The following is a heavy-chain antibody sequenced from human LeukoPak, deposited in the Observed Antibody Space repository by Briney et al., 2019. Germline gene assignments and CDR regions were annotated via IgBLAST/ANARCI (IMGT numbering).Heavy chain of an antibody. J-gene: IGHJ4*02. CDR3: ANAEGYGDYDFYY. CDR2: ISYDGSNK. D-gene: IGHD4-17*01. Sequence: GGSLRLSCAASGFTFSSYAMHWVRQAPGKGLEWVAVISYDGSNKYYADSVKGRFTISRDNSKNTLYLQMNSLRAEDTAVYYCANAEGYGDYDFYYWGQGTLVTVSS. CDR1: GFTFSSYA. V-gene: IGHV3-30-3*01.